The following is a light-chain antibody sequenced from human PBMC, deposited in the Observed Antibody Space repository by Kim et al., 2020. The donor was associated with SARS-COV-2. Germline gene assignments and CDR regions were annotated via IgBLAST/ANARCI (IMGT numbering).Light chain of an antibody. Sequence: DIQMTQSPSSLSASVGDRVTITCRASQDIYTYLNWYQQKPGKAPTLLIYGASTLQFGVPSRFTGSGFDRDFTLTISSLQPEDFATYYCQQSYTTPYTFGQGTKLEI. CDR1: QDIYTY. CDR3: QQSYTTPYT. J-gene: IGKJ2*01. V-gene: IGKV1-39*01. CDR2: GAS.